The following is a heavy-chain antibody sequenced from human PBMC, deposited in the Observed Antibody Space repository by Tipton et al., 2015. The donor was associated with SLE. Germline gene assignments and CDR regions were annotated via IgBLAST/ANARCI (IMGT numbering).Heavy chain of an antibody. CDR1: GFTFSDFY. J-gene: IGHJ5*02. V-gene: IGHV4-34*01. D-gene: IGHD3-16*02. Sequence: LRLSCAASGFTFSDFYMSWIRQPPGKGLEWIGEINHSGSTNYNPSLKSRVTITVDTSKKQFSLKLSSVTAADTAVYYCARGLFMGYVWGSYRRNWFDPWGQGTLVTVSS. CDR3: ARGLFMGYVWGSYRRNWFDP. CDR2: INHSGST.